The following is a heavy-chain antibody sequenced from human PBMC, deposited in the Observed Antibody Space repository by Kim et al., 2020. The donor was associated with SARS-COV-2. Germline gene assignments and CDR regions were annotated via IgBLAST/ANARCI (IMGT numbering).Heavy chain of an antibody. CDR3: ARDAPLGEYYDSSGGLDY. J-gene: IGHJ4*01. Sequence: SETLSLTCTVSGGSISSYYWSWIRQPAGKGLEWIGRIYTSGSTNYNHSLKSRVTMSVDTSKNQFSLKLSSVTAADTAVYYCARDAPLGEYYDSSGGLDYWGHATLVTVSS. V-gene: IGHV4-4*07. D-gene: IGHD3-22*01. CDR1: GGSISSYY. CDR2: IYTSGST.